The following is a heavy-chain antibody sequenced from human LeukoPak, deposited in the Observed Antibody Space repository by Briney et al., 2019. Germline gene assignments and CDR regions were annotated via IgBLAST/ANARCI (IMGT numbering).Heavy chain of an antibody. Sequence: ASVKVSCKASGYTFTSYGISWVRQAPGQGLEWIGWISAYNGNTNYAQKLQGRVTMTTDTSTSTAYMELRSLRSDDTAVYYCARDRFEGFGESPNFDYWGQGTLVTVSS. V-gene: IGHV1-18*01. CDR2: ISAYNGNT. J-gene: IGHJ4*02. D-gene: IGHD3-10*01. CDR1: GYTFTSYG. CDR3: ARDRFEGFGESPNFDY.